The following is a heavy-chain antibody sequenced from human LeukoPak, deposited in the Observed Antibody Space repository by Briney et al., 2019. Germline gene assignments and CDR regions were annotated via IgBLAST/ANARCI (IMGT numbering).Heavy chain of an antibody. J-gene: IGHJ4*02. CDR2: IYYSGST. CDR1: GGSISSGDYY. V-gene: IGHV4-30-4*01. D-gene: IGHD4-17*01. Sequence: SETLSLTCTVSGGSISSGDYYWSWIRQPPGKGLEWIGYIYYSGSTYYNPSLKSRVTMSVDTSKNQFSLKLSSVTAADTAVYYCARSLTTVTERGEFDYWGQGTLVTVSS. CDR3: ARSLTTVTERGEFDY.